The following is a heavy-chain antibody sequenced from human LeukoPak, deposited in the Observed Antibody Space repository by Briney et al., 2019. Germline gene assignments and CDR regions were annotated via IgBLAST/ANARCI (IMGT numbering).Heavy chain of an antibody. CDR2: ITHSGSI. CDR3: ATSSYYDPSSRTAYYMDV. V-gene: IGHV4-34*01. D-gene: IGHD3-22*01. J-gene: IGHJ6*03. Sequence: SETLSLTCSVYGGSFSGYYWNWIRQPPGKGLEWIGEITHSGSINSNPSLKSRVTISLDTSKSQFSLKLSSVTATDTTIYFCATSSYYDPSSRTAYYMDVWGKGTTVTVSS. CDR1: GGSFSGYY.